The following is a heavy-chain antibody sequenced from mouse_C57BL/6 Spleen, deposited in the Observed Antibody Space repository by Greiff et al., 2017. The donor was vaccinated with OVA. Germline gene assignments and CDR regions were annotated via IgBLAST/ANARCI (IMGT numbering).Heavy chain of an antibody. J-gene: IGHJ2*01. CDR2: IYPGDGDT. V-gene: IGHV1-80*01. CDR3: ARGGDDYDGHDY. Sequence: VQLQQSGAELVKPGASVKISCKASGYAFSSYWMNWVKQRPGKGLEWIGQIYPGDGDTNYNGKFKGKATLTADKSSSTAYMQLSSLTSEDSAVYFCARGGDDYDGHDYWGQGTTLTVSS. CDR1: GYAFSSYW. D-gene: IGHD2-4*01.